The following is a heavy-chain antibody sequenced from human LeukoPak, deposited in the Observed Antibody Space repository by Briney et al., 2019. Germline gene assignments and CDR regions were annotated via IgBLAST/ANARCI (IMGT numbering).Heavy chain of an antibody. J-gene: IGHJ5*02. CDR3: ARDHSDFWSGYYFGFDP. CDR1: GYTFTSYG. D-gene: IGHD3-3*01. V-gene: IGHV1-18*01. Sequence: ASVTVSCTASGYTFTSYGISWVRQAPGQGLEWMGWISAYNGNTNYAQKLQGRVTMTTDTSTSTAYMELRSLRSDDTAVYYCARDHSDFWSGYYFGFDPWGQGTLVTVSS. CDR2: ISAYNGNT.